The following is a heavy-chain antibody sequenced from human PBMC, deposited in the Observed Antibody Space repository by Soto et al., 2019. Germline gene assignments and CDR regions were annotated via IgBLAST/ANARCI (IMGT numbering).Heavy chain of an antibody. D-gene: IGHD4-4*01. V-gene: IGHV5-51*01. CDR3: ARGKYSRPRGGLAV. CDR1: GFNFPTFW. Sequence: GEALKISCKHSGFNFPTFWIAWVRQMPGKGLEWMGTIYPDDSDTRYSPSFQGQVTISADKSIQTAYLQWGSLKASDSALYYCARGKYSRPRGGLAVWGQGTPVTVSS. CDR2: IYPDDSDT. J-gene: IGHJ4*02.